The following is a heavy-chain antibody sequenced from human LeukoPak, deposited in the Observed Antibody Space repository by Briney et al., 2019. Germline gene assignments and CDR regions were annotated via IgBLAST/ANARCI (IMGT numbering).Heavy chain of an antibody. Sequence: GGSLRLSCAASGFIFSSSGMSWVRQAPGKGLEWVSTISDNGGSTYYPDSVKGRFTISRDNSKNTLYLQMNSLRAEDTAVYYCAKGAYYDLWGQGTLVTVSS. CDR2: ISDNGGST. CDR3: AKGAYYDL. D-gene: IGHD3-22*01. V-gene: IGHV3-23*01. J-gene: IGHJ4*02. CDR1: GFIFSSSG.